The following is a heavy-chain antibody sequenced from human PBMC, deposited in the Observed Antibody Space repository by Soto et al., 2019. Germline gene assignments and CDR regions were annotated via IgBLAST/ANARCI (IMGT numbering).Heavy chain of an antibody. D-gene: IGHD6-19*01. J-gene: IGHJ4*02. CDR1: GFTFSSYV. V-gene: IGHV3-23*01. CDR3: AKEGSSGTTLDY. Sequence: EVQLLESGGGLVQPGGSLRLSCAASGFTFSSYVMSWVRQAPGKGPEWVSAISGSGGSTYYADSVKGRFTISRDNSKNTLYLQMNSLSAEDTAVYYGAKEGSSGTTLDYWGQGTLVTVSS. CDR2: ISGSGGST.